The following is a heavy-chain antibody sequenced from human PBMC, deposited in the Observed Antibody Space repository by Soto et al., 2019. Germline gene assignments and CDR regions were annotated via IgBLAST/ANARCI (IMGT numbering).Heavy chain of an antibody. Sequence: QITLKESGPALVRPTQTLTLTCSFSGFSLTTRGVAVGWIRQPPGKALEWLALIFWDADKWYSPSLRSRLTITEDTSKNQVVLTMTNMDSVDTATYYCAHRSRGYAYYFDQWGQGTLVTVSS. CDR2: IFWDADK. J-gene: IGHJ4*02. V-gene: IGHV2-5*02. D-gene: IGHD5-12*01. CDR3: AHRSRGYAYYFDQ. CDR1: GFSLTTRGVA.